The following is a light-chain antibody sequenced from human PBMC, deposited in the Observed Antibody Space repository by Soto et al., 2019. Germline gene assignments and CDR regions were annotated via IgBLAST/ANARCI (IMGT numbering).Light chain of an antibody. Sequence: QSALTQPRSVSGSPGQSVTISCTGTSSDVGGYNYVSWYQQHPGKAPKVMIYDVSERPSGVPDRFSGYKSGNTASLTISGLQAEDEADYYCCSYAGSPRYVLGTGTKVTVL. V-gene: IGLV2-11*01. J-gene: IGLJ1*01. CDR1: SSDVGGYNY. CDR2: DVS. CDR3: CSYAGSPRYV.